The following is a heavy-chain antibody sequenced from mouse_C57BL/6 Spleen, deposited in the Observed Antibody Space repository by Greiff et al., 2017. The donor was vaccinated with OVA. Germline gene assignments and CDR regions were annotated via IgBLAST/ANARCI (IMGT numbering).Heavy chain of an antibody. V-gene: IGHV1-18*01. CDR2: INPNNGGT. CDR1: GYTFTDYN. CDR3: ARGVTTVGYFDY. Sequence: EVKLVESGPELVKPGASVKIPCKASGYTFTDYNMDWVKQSHGKSLEWIGDINPNNGGTIYNQKFKGKATLTVDKSSSTAYMELRSLTSEDTAVYYCARGVTTVGYFDYWGQGTTLTVSS. D-gene: IGHD1-1*01. J-gene: IGHJ2*01.